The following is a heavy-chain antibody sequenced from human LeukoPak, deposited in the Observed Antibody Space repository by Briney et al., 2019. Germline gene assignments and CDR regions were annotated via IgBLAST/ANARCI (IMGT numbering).Heavy chain of an antibody. CDR1: GGSFSGYY. CDR2: VNHSGST. J-gene: IGHJ4*02. CDR3: AILVGRYYKVDY. V-gene: IGHV4-34*01. D-gene: IGHD1-26*01. Sequence: PSETPSLTCAVYGGSFSGYYWSWIRQSPGKGLEWVGEVNHSGSTNYNPSLNSRVIISADTSKNQFSLKRRYVTATDAAVYDCAILVGRYYKVDYWSQGTLVTVSS.